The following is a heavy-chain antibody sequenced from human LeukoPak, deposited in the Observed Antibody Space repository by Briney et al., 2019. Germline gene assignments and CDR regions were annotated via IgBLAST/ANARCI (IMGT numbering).Heavy chain of an antibody. D-gene: IGHD1-26*01. CDR2: IRYDGSNK. J-gene: IGHJ1*01. Sequence: QSGGSLRLSCAASGFTFSSYGMHWVRQAPGKGLEWVAFIRYDGSNKYYADSVKGRFTISRDNSKNTLYLQMNSLRAEDTAVYYCAKDSTIVGATAEYFQHWGQGTLVTVSS. V-gene: IGHV3-30*02. CDR3: AKDSTIVGATAEYFQH. CDR1: GFTFSSYG.